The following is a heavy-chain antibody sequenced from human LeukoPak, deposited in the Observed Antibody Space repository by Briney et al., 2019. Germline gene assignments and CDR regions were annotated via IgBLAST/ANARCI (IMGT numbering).Heavy chain of an antibody. V-gene: IGHV4-59*08. CDR1: GGSISSYY. Sequence: PSETLSLTCTVSGGSISSYYWSWIRQPPGKGLEWIGCIYYSGSTNYNPSLKSRVTISVDTSKNQFSLKLSSVTAADTAVYYCARHYYYYYGMDVWGQGTTVTVSS. CDR2: IYYSGST. CDR3: ARHYYYYYGMDV. J-gene: IGHJ6*02.